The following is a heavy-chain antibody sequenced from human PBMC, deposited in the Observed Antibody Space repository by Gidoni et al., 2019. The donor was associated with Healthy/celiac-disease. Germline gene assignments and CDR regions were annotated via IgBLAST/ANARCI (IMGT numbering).Heavy chain of an antibody. CDR3: ARGVGKGYCTNGVCYTRFDY. Sequence: QVQLQQWGAGLLKPSETLSLICAVYGGSFSGYYWSWIRQPPGKGLEWIGEINHSGSTNYNSSLKSRVTISVDTSKNQFSLKLSSVTAADTAVYYCARGVGKGYCTNGVCYTRFDYWGQGTLVTVSS. CDR1: GGSFSGYY. V-gene: IGHV4-34*01. J-gene: IGHJ4*02. D-gene: IGHD2-8*01. CDR2: INHSGST.